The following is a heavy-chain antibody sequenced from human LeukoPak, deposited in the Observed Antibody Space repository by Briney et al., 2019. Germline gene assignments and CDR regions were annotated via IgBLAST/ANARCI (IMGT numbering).Heavy chain of an antibody. J-gene: IGHJ4*02. CDR3: AKDSSQITIFGVDDY. CDR1: GFPFSSYA. D-gene: IGHD3-3*01. V-gene: IGHV3-23*01. CDR2: ISGSGGST. Sequence: GGSLRLSCAASGFPFSSYAMSWVRQAPGKGLEWVSAISGSGGSTYYADSVKGRFTISRDNSKNTLYLQMNSLRAEDTAVYYCAKDSSQITIFGVDDYWGQGTLVTVSS.